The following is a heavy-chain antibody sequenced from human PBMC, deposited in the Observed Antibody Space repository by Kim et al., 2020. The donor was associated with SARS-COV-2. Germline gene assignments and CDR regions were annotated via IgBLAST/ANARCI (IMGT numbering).Heavy chain of an antibody. V-gene: IGHV3-13*01. D-gene: IGHD6-19*01. CDR3: ARGSRGHSTGWIDY. Sequence: GSVKGRFTISRENAQNALYLQMNSLRAGDTAVYYCARGSRGHSTGWIDYWGQGTLVTVSS. J-gene: IGHJ4*02.